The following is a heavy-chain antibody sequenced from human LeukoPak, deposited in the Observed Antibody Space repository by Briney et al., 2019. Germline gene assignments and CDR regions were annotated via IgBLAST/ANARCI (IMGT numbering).Heavy chain of an antibody. CDR1: GFTFSSYA. J-gene: IGHJ5*02. Sequence: GGSLRLSCAASGFTFSSYAMSWVRQAPGKGLEWVSAISGSGGSTYYADSVKGRFTISRDNSKNTLYLQMNSLRAEGTAVYYCAKDRYPVDYGDYAPWGQGTLVTVSS. CDR2: ISGSGGST. D-gene: IGHD4-17*01. V-gene: IGHV3-23*01. CDR3: AKDRYPVDYGDYAP.